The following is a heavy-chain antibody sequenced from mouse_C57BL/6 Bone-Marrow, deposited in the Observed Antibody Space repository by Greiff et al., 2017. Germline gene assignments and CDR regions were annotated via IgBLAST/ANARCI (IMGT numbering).Heavy chain of an antibody. J-gene: IGHJ4*01. D-gene: IGHD1-1*01. CDR1: GFTFSDYY. Sequence: EVQLVESGGGLVQPGGSLKLSCAASGFTFSDYYMYWVRQTPEKRLEWVAYISNGGGSTYYPDTVKGRFTISRDNAKNTLYLQMSRLKSEDTAMYYCARHDYYGSSPWAMDYWGQGTSVTVSS. CDR2: ISNGGGST. CDR3: ARHDYYGSSPWAMDY. V-gene: IGHV5-12*01.